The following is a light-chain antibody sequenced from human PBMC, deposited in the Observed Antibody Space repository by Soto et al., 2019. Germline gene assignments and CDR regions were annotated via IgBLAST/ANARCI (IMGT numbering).Light chain of an antibody. CDR3: QQLRYYPRN. CDR1: QGFSNY. Sequence: DIQLTQSPSFLSASVGDRVTNTCRASQGFSNYLAWYQQKPGKAPKLLVHGASTLQSGVPSRFSGSGSGTEFNLTISDQQPEDFASYYCQQLRYYPRNFGGGTKVDIK. CDR2: GAS. J-gene: IGKJ4*01. V-gene: IGKV1-9*01.